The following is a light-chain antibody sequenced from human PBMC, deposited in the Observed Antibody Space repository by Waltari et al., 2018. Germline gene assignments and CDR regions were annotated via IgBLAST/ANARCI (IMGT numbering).Light chain of an antibody. CDR3: QKYVSLPAT. V-gene: IGKV3-20*01. J-gene: IGKJ1*01. Sequence: EIVLTQSPGTLSLSPGEIATLSCRASQCVSRFLAWYQQKPCQAPRLLIEDVSTRATGIPDRFSGSGSGTDFSLTISRLEPEDFAVYYCQKYVSLPATFGQGTKVEIK. CDR2: DVS. CDR1: QCVSRF.